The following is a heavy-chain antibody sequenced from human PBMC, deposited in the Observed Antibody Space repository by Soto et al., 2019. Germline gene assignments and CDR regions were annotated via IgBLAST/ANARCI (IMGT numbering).Heavy chain of an antibody. V-gene: IGHV3-48*02. D-gene: IGHD2-15*01. CDR2: ISSSSSTI. Sequence: GGSLRLSCAASGFTFSSYSMNWVRQAPGKGLEWVSYISSSSSTIYYADSVKGRFTISRDNAKNSLYLQMNSLRDEDTAVYYCASDCSGGSCYSTDWFDPWGQGTLVTVSS. CDR3: ASDCSGGSCYSTDWFDP. CDR1: GFTFSSYS. J-gene: IGHJ5*02.